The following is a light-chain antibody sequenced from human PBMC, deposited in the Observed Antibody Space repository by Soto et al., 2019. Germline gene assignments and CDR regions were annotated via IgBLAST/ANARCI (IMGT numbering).Light chain of an antibody. CDR3: QQYSSYSPLT. J-gene: IGKJ4*01. CDR2: DAY. Sequence: DIQMTQSPSTLSGSVVDRVTITCRASQSISSWLAWYQQKPGKAPKLLIYDAYSLESGTPSRFSGRRSGTEFTLTIASVQPEDFATYYCQQYSSYSPLTFGGGTKVDI. CDR1: QSISSW. V-gene: IGKV1-5*01.